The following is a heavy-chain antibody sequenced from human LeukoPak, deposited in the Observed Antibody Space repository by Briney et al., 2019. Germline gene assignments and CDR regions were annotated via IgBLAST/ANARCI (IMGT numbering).Heavy chain of an antibody. CDR1: GFTFRSYW. J-gene: IGHJ4*02. D-gene: IGHD5-24*01. CDR2: IKQDGSEK. Sequence: GGSLRLSCVASGFTFRSYWMSWVRQAPGKGLEWVANIKQDGSEKHYVDSVKGRFTISRDNAISRDNAKNLLYLQMNSLRAEDTAVYYCARGRWLQITELDYWGQGTLVTVSS. CDR3: ARGRWLQITELDY. V-gene: IGHV3-7*01.